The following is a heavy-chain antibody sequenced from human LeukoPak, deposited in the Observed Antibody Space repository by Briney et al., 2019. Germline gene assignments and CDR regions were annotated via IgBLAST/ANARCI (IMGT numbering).Heavy chain of an antibody. CDR3: ARDRGTNGDYHRGYFDY. CDR2: IWYDGSNE. Sequence: GGSLRLSCAASGFTFCVCGMHWVRQAPGKGLEWVTLIWYDGSNEYYADSVKGRFTISRDNSKNTLYLQMNSLRAQDTAVYYCARDRGTNGDYHRGYFDYWGQGTLVTVSS. J-gene: IGHJ4*02. CDR1: GFTFCVCG. D-gene: IGHD1-1*01. V-gene: IGHV3-33*08.